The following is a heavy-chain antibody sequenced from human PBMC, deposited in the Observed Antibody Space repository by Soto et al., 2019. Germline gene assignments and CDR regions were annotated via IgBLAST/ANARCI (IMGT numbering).Heavy chain of an antibody. CDR1: GYDFTAYD. V-gene: IGHV1-8*02. J-gene: IGHJ6*02. CDR3: GRGPSPRAPAGGTPYYFAMDV. CDR2: MNPINGAT. Sequence: ASVKVSCKASGYDFTAYDINWVRQASGQGLEWMGWMNPINGATGSARRFQGRVSMTRNTATGTAYLELTSLRSDDSAVYYCGRGPSPRAPAGGTPYYFAMDVWGQGTTVTVSS. D-gene: IGHD6-13*01.